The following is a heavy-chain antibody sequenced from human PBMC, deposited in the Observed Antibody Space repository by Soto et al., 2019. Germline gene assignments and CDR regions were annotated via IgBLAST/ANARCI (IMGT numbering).Heavy chain of an antibody. J-gene: IGHJ2*01. Sequence: RGSLRLSCAASGFTFSSYEMNCVRQAPGKGLEWVSYISSSGSTIYYADAVKGRFTISRDNAKNSLYLQMNSLRAEDTAVYYCARGSQYSSSPKHWYLDLWGGGTLVTVSS. CDR3: ARGSQYSSSPKHWYLDL. CDR1: GFTFSSYE. CDR2: ISSSGSTI. D-gene: IGHD6-6*01. V-gene: IGHV3-48*03.